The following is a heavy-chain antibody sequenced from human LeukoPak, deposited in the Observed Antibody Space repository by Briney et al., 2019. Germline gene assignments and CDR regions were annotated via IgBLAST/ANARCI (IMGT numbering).Heavy chain of an antibody. V-gene: IGHV3-23*01. CDR2: ISGSDGSS. CDR1: GFTFSNHV. Sequence: GGSLRLSCAASGFTFSNHVMSWVRQAPGKGLEWVSDISGSDGSSFYADSVKGRFTISRDNSKNTLYLQMNSLTAEDTAVYYWARRASSSGWAFGYWGQGTLVTVSS. CDR3: ARRASSSGWAFGY. J-gene: IGHJ4*02. D-gene: IGHD6-19*01.